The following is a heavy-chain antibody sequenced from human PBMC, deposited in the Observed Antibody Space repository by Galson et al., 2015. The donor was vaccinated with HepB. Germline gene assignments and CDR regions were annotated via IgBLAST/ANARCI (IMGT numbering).Heavy chain of an antibody. J-gene: IGHJ3*02. CDR1: GFTFSSYA. CDR2: ISSNGGST. CDR3: VKDSTLYSSSWYSAFDI. Sequence: RLSCAASGFTFSSYAMHWVRQAPGKGLEYVSAISSNGGSTYYADSVKGRFTISRDNSKNTLYLQMSSLRAEDTAVYYCVKDSTLYSSSWYSAFDIWGQGTMVTVSS. V-gene: IGHV3-64D*06. D-gene: IGHD6-13*01.